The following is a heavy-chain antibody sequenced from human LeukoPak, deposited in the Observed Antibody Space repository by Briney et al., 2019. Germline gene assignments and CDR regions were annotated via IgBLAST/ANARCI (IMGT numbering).Heavy chain of an antibody. D-gene: IGHD5-18*01. CDR3: AKTPSDDEDSYGSFDY. V-gene: IGHV3-30*18. CDR2: ISYDGSNK. Sequence: GGSLRLSCAASGFTFSSYGMHWVRQAPGKGLEWVAVISYDGSNKYYADSVKGRFTISRDNSKNTLYLQMNSLRAEDTAVYYCAKTPSDDEDSYGSFDYWGRGTLVTVSS. CDR1: GFTFSSYG. J-gene: IGHJ4*02.